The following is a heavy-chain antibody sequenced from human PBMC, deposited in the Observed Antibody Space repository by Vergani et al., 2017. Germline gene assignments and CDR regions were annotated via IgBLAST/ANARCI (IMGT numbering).Heavy chain of an antibody. CDR1: GYTFTGYY. Sequence: QVQLVQSGAEVKKPGASVKVSCKASGYTFTGYYMHWVRQAPGQGLEWMGWINPNSGGTKYAQKFQGRVTMTRDTSISTAYMELSRLRSDDTAVYYCARAARKDNWFDPWGQGTLVTVSS. V-gene: IGHV1-2*02. D-gene: IGHD6-6*01. CDR2: INPNSGGT. CDR3: ARAARKDNWFDP. J-gene: IGHJ5*02.